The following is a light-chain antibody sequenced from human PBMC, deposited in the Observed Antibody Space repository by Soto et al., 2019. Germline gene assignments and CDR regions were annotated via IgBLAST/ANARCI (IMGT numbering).Light chain of an antibody. CDR2: KVC. V-gene: IGLV2-14*01. J-gene: IGLJ2*01. CDR3: SSYTSSSTLV. CDR1: RSDVGGYNY. Sequence: HSALTQPASVSGSPGQSIPIACTGTRSDVGGYNYVSWYQQHLGKAPKLMIYKVCNRPSGGSNDFSGSKSGNTASLTISGLPAEDEADYYGSSYTSSSTLVFGGGTKLTVL.